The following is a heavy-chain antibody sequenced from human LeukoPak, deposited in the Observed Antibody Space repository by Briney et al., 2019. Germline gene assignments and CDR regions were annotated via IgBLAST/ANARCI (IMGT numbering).Heavy chain of an antibody. CDR3: ARDRRYCSGGSCYGDYYYYYGMDV. J-gene: IGHJ6*02. Sequence: PGGSLRLSCAASGFTVSSNYMSWVRQAPGKGLEWVSVIYSGGSTYYADSVKGRFTISRDNSKNTLYLQMNSLRAEDTAVYYCARDRRYCSGGSCYGDYYYYYGMDVWGQGTTVTVSS. D-gene: IGHD2-15*01. V-gene: IGHV3-53*01. CDR2: IYSGGST. CDR1: GFTVSSNY.